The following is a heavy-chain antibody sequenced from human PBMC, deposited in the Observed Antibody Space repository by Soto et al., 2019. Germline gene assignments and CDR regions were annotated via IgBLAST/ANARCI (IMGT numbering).Heavy chain of an antibody. D-gene: IGHD1-26*01. V-gene: IGHV4-34*01. Sequence: SETLSLTCAVYGGSFSGYYWSCIRQPPGKGLEWIGEINHSGSTNYNPSLKSRVTISVDTSKNQFSLKLSSVTAADTAVYYCASERERDYYGMDVWGQGTTVTVSS. CDR1: GGSFSGYY. CDR3: ASERERDYYGMDV. J-gene: IGHJ6*02. CDR2: INHSGST.